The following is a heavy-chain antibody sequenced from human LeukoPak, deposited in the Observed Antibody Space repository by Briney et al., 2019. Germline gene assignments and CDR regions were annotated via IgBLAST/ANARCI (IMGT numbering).Heavy chain of an antibody. CDR2: INHSGSN. CDR3: AGTRLRLNY. CDR1: GGSFSGYY. Sequence: PSETLSLTCAVYGGSFSGYYWSWIRQPPGKGLEWIGEINHSGSNNYNPSLKSRVTISVDTSKNQFSLKLSSVTAADTAVYYCAGTRLRLNYWGQGTLVTVSS. J-gene: IGHJ4*02. D-gene: IGHD5-12*01. V-gene: IGHV4-34*01.